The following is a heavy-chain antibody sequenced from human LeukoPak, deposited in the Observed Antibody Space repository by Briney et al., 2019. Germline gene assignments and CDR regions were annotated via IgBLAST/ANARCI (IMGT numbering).Heavy chain of an antibody. J-gene: IGHJ4*02. Sequence: SETLSLTCTVSGGSISSSSYYWGWIRQPPGKGLEWIGSIYYSGSTYYNPSLKSRVTISVDTSKNQFSLKLSSVTAADTAVYYCARGQVVRYFDWLTYFDYWGQGTLVTVSS. CDR3: ARGQVVRYFDWLTYFDY. CDR1: GGSISSSSYY. D-gene: IGHD3-9*01. CDR2: IYYSGST. V-gene: IGHV4-39*01.